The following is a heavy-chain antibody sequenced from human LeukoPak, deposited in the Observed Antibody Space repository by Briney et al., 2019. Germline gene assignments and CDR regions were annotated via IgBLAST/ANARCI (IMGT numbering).Heavy chain of an antibody. V-gene: IGHV5-51*01. CDR1: GYSFANYW. CDR3: ARSSVNWFDP. J-gene: IGHJ5*02. Sequence: GESLKISCQGSGYSFANYWIGWVRQMLGKGLEWMGIIYPGDSQTRYSPSFQGQVTISADKFISTAYLQWSSLKASDTAIYYCARSSVNWFDPWGQGTLVTVSS. D-gene: IGHD3-3*01. CDR2: IYPGDSQT.